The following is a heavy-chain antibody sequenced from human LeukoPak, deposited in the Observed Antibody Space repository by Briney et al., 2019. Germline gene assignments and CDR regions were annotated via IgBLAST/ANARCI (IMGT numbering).Heavy chain of an antibody. V-gene: IGHV3-30*18. D-gene: IGHD2-21*02. CDR1: GFTFSSYG. J-gene: IGHJ4*02. Sequence: GESLRLSCAASGFTFSSYGMHWVRQAPGKGLEWVAVILDVGSIKYYADSVKGRFTISRDNSKNTLYLQMNSLRAEDTAVYYCAKDQGPSRAIVVVTASLDYWGQGTLVTVSS. CDR3: AKDQGPSRAIVVVTASLDY. CDR2: ILDVGSIK.